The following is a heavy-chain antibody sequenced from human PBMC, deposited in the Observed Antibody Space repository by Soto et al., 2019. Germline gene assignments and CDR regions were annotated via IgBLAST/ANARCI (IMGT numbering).Heavy chain of an antibody. V-gene: IGHV3-23*01. CDR1: GFTFSSYA. J-gene: IGHJ5*02. CDR3: AKDRETMFLNWFDP. Sequence: EVQLLESGGDLVQPGGSLRLSCAASGFTFSSYAMSWVRQAPGKGLEWVSTISGGGGSTHYADSVKGRFTISRDNSKNTLYLQMNSLRAQETAVYYCAKDRETMFLNWFDPWGQRTLVTVSS. CDR2: ISGGGGST. D-gene: IGHD3-3*01.